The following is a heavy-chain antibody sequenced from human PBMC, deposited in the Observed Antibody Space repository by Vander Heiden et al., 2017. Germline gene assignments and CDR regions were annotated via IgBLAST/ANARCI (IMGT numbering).Heavy chain of an antibody. CDR1: GCSISSYY. D-gene: IGHD3-3*01. V-gene: IGHV4-4*07. CDR2: IYTSGST. Sequence: QVQLQESGPGLVKPSETLSLTCTVSGCSISSYYWSWIRQPAGKGLEWIGRIYTSGSTNYNPSLKSRVTMSVDTSKNQFSLKLSSVTAADTAVYYCARVLFLEWLYYDAFDIWGQGTMVTVSS. J-gene: IGHJ3*02. CDR3: ARVLFLEWLYYDAFDI.